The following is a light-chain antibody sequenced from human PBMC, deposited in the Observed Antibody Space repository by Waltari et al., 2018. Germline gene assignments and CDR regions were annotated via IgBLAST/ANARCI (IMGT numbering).Light chain of an antibody. CDR2: DVT. V-gene: IGLV2-14*03. Sequence: YQHHPGRAPNTLIFDVTDRPSGISIRFSGSKSGNTASLTISRLRAEDEAYYYCTSYTTTSTLVLFGGGTKLTVL. CDR3: TSYTTTSTLVL. J-gene: IGLJ2*01.